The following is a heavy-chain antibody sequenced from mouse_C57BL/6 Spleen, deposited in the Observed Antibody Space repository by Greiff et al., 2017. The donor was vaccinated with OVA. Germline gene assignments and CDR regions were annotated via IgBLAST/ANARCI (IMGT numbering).Heavy chain of an antibody. D-gene: IGHD2-3*01. J-gene: IGHJ2*01. Sequence: VQLQPSGAELVMPGASVKLSCKASGYTFTSYWMHWVKQRPGQGLEWIGEIDPSDSYTNYNQKFKGKSTLTVDKSSSTAYMQLSSLTSEDSAVYYCAREGGYDGYPGGYWGQGTTLTVSS. CDR2: IDPSDSYT. V-gene: IGHV1-69*01. CDR3: AREGGYDGYPGGY. CDR1: GYTFTSYW.